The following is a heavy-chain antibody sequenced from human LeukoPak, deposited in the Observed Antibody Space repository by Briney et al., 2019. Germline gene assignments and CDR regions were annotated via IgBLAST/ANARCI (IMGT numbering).Heavy chain of an antibody. CDR2: FDPEDGET. CDR3: ATSLGYCSSTSCFSGFDY. V-gene: IGHV1-24*01. D-gene: IGHD2-2*01. J-gene: IGHJ4*02. CDR1: GYTLTELS. Sequence: GASVKVSCKVSGYTLTELSMHWVRQAPGKGLERMGGFDPEDGETIYAQKFQGRVTMTEDTSTDTAYMELSSLRSEDTAVYYCATSLGYCSSTSCFSGFDYWGQGTLVTVSS.